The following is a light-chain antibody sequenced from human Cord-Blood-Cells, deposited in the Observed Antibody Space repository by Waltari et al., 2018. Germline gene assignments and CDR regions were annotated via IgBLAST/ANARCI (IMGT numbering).Light chain of an antibody. CDR1: QRISSY. J-gene: IGKJ2*01. CDR3: QQSYSTPYT. V-gene: IGKV1-39*01. Sequence: DIQMTQSPSSLSASVGDRVTITCRASQRISSYLNWYQQKPGKAPKLLIYAASSLQSGVPSRFSGSGSGTDFTLTISSLQPEDFATYYCQQSYSTPYTFGQGTTLEIK. CDR2: AAS.